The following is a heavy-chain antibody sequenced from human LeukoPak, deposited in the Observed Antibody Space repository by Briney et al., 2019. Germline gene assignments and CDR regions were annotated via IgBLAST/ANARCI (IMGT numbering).Heavy chain of an antibody. Sequence: SGTLSLTCAVSGGSISSSNWWSWVRQPPGKGLEWIGEIYHSGSTNYNPSLKSRVTISVDKSKNQFSLKLSSVTAADTAVYYCAREFYDILTGYYYGMDVWGKGTTVTVSS. CDR1: GGSISSSNW. CDR2: IYHSGST. V-gene: IGHV4-4*02. D-gene: IGHD3-9*01. J-gene: IGHJ6*04. CDR3: AREFYDILTGYYYGMDV.